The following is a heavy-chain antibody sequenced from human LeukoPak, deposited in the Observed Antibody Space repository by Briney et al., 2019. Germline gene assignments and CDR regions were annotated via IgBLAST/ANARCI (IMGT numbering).Heavy chain of an antibody. Sequence: GGSLRLSCAASRLTFSSYNMNWVRQAPGKGLVWVSRINSDGSSTTYADSVKGRFTISRDNAKNTLYLQMNSLRVEDTAVYYCARKDLATTLDYWGQGTQVTVSS. CDR2: INSDGSST. D-gene: IGHD5-24*01. V-gene: IGHV3-74*01. CDR1: RLTFSSYN. CDR3: ARKDLATTLDY. J-gene: IGHJ4*02.